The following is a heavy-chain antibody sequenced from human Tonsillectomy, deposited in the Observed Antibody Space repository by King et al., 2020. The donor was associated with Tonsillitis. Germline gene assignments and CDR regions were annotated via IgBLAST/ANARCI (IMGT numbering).Heavy chain of an antibody. Sequence: VQLVQSGAEVKKPGASVRVSCKASGYTFTSYYIHWVRQAPGQGLEWMGIINPNDDSTTYSQKFQGRVTMTRDTSTSTVYMEMSNLRSDDTAVYYCARPLYSGTYWDFGYWGQGILVTVSS. D-gene: IGHD1-26*01. V-gene: IGHV1-46*01. CDR1: GYTFTSYY. CDR3: ARPLYSGTYWDFGY. CDR2: INPNDDST. J-gene: IGHJ4*02.